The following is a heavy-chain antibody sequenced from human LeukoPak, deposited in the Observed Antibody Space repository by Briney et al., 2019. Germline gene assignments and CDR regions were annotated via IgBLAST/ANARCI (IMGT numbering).Heavy chain of an antibody. J-gene: IGHJ4*02. CDR2: ISSSSSYI. CDR3: AREGVGATLYFDY. D-gene: IGHD1-26*01. V-gene: IGHV3-21*01. CDR1: GFTFSSYS. Sequence: GGSLRLSCAASGFTFSSYSMNWVRQAPGKGLEWVSSISSSSSYIYYADSVKGRSTISRDNAKNSLYLQMNSLRAEDTAVYYCAREGVGATLYFDYWGQGTLVTVSS.